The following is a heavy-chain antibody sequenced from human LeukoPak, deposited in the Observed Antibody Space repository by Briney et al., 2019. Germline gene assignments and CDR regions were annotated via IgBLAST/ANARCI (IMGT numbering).Heavy chain of an antibody. Sequence: PSETLSLTSTVSGGSISSSSYYWGWIRQPPGKGLEWIGSIYYSGSTYYNPSLKSRVTISVDTSKNQFSLKLSSVTAADTAVYYCARGGPYSSSWFIDYWGQGTLVTVSS. D-gene: IGHD6-13*01. J-gene: IGHJ4*02. CDR3: ARGGPYSSSWFIDY. CDR2: IYYSGST. V-gene: IGHV4-39*07. CDR1: GGSISSSSYY.